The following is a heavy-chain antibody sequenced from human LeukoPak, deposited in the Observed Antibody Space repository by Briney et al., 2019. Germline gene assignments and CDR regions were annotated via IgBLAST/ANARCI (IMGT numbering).Heavy chain of an antibody. CDR3: AKGPQWLVPHNWFDP. CDR1: GFTFSSYA. Sequence: GGPLRLSCAASGFTFSSYAMSWVRQAPGKGLEWVSAISGSGGSTYYADSVKGRFTISRDNSKNTLYLQMNSLRAEDTAVYYCAKGPQWLVPHNWFDPWGQGTLVTVSS. V-gene: IGHV3-23*01. CDR2: ISGSGGST. J-gene: IGHJ5*02. D-gene: IGHD6-19*01.